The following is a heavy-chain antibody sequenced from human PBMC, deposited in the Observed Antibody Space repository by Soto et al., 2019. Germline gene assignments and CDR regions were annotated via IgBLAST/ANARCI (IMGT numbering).Heavy chain of an antibody. Sequence: GGSLGLSCAASGFLFSTYGMHWVRQAPGQGLEGVAVICYDGSNKYYADSVRGRFTISRDNSKDTLYLQMNSLRAEDTAVYYCARRYGGNFDYWGQGTLVTVSS. D-gene: IGHD2-15*01. J-gene: IGHJ4*02. CDR3: ARRYGGNFDY. CDR2: ICYDGSNK. CDR1: GFLFSTYG. V-gene: IGHV3-33*01.